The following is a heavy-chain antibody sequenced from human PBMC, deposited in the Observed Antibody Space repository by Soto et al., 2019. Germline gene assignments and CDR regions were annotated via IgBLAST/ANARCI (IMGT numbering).Heavy chain of an antibody. Sequence: QVQLVQSGAEVKKPGSSVKVSCKASGGTFSSYAIGWVRQAPGQGLEWMGGIIPIFGSTYYAQKFQGRVTITADESTSTAYMELSSLRSEDTAVYYCARGGLRFLDCAMDVWGQGTTVTVSS. V-gene: IGHV1-69*12. D-gene: IGHD3-3*01. J-gene: IGHJ6*02. CDR1: GGTFSSYA. CDR2: IIPIFGST. CDR3: ARGGLRFLDCAMDV.